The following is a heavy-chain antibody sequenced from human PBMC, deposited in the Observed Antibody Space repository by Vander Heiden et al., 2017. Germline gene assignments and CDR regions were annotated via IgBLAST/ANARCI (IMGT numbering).Heavy chain of an antibody. CDR2: ISGSGGST. Sequence: EVQLFAPVGGLVQPGASLRLSCSASAFTFSSYAMSWVGQAPGKGLEWVSAISGSGGSTYYADSGKGGFTISRENPKNTLYLQMNSLRAEETAVYYCAKFEYSSSSTDDYWGQGTLVTVSS. CDR3: AKFEYSSSSTDDY. D-gene: IGHD6-6*01. V-gene: IGHV3-23*01. J-gene: IGHJ4*02. CDR1: AFTFSSYA.